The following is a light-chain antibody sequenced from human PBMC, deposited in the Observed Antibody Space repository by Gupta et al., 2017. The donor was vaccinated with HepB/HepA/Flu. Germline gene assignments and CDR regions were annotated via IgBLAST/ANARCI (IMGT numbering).Light chain of an antibody. V-gene: IGKV3-20*01. CDR3: QQFHSSPIT. CDR2: SAS. CDR1: QSVSGNS. Sequence: EIVLTPSPGTLCLSPGERATLSCRASQSVSGNSIAWYQHKPGQSPRLLIYSASSGATGIPDRFSGSGSGTDFTLTISRLEPEDFAVYYCQQFHSSPITFGQGTRLEI. J-gene: IGKJ5*01.